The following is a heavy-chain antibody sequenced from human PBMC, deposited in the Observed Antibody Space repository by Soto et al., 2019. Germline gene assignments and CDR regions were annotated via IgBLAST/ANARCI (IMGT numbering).Heavy chain of an antibody. D-gene: IGHD2-15*01. CDR3: ASTPHASWPYYYYYMDV. CDR2: ISAYNGNT. J-gene: IGHJ6*03. CDR1: GYTFTSYA. V-gene: IGHV1-18*01. Sequence: ASVKVSCKASGYTFTSYAMHWVRQAPGQGLEWMGWISAYNGNTNYAQKLQGRVTMTTDTSTSTAYMELRSLRSDDTAVYYCASTPHASWPYYYYYMDVWGKGTTVTVSS.